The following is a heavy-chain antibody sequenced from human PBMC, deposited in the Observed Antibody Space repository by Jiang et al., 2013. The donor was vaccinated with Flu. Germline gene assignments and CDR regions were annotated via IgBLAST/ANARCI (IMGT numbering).Heavy chain of an antibody. CDR1: GYTFTSYA. J-gene: IGHJ6*02. CDR2: INAGNGKT. Sequence: SGAEVKKPGASVKVSCKASGYTFTSYAMHWVRQAPGQRLEWMGWINAGNGKTKYSQKFQGRVTITRDTSASTAYMELSSLRSEDTAVYYCARTPTLRSGYLMDVWGQGTTVTVSS. CDR3: ARTPTLRSGYLMDV. D-gene: IGHD3-3*01. V-gene: IGHV1-3*01.